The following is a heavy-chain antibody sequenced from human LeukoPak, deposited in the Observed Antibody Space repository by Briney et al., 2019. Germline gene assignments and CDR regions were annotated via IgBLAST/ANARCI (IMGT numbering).Heavy chain of an antibody. Sequence: GGSLRLSCAASGFTFDDYAMHCVRQAPGKGLEWVSLISWDGGSTYYADSVKGRFTISRDNAKNSLYLQMNSLRAEDTALYYCAKDIGSHIVVVTALDYWGQGTLVTVSS. CDR1: GFTFDDYA. CDR2: ISWDGGST. D-gene: IGHD2-21*02. J-gene: IGHJ4*02. V-gene: IGHV3-43D*03. CDR3: AKDIGSHIVVVTALDY.